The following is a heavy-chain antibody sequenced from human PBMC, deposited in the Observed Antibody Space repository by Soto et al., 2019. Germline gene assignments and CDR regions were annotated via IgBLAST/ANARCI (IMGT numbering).Heavy chain of an antibody. V-gene: IGHV2-26*01. CDR2: IFSNDEK. CDR1: GFSLSNARMG. CDR3: ARSASVTTVLTLNWFDP. J-gene: IGHJ5*02. Sequence: QVTLKASGPVLVKPPETLTLTCTVSGFSLSNARMGVSWIRQPQGQALEWLAHIFSNDEKSYSTSLKSRLTISKYTTKSQVVLTTTNMDLMDTATYYCARSASVTTVLTLNWFDPWGQGTMVTVSS. D-gene: IGHD4-17*01.